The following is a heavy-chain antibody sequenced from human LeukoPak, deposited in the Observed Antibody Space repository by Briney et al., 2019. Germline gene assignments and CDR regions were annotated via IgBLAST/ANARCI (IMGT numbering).Heavy chain of an antibody. CDR3: AKTTAGNSSGRYPGWPVDY. D-gene: IGHD6-19*01. J-gene: IGHJ4*02. CDR2: ISGSGGDT. V-gene: IGHV3-23*01. Sequence: GGSLRLSCAASGFTFRNYAIYWVRQAPGKGLEWVSGISGSGGDTYFADSVKGRFTISRDHTKNTVFLQMDSLRAEDTAVYYCAKTTAGNSSGRYPGWPVDYWGQGTLVTVSS. CDR1: GFTFRNYA.